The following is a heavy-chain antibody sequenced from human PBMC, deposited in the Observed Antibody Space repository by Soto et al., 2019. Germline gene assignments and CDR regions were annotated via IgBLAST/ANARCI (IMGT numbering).Heavy chain of an antibody. D-gene: IGHD1-26*01. V-gene: IGHV4-59*12. CDR3: ASTYYTGDSGPYDY. Sequence: PAETLSLTCTVSGCSISSYCWSWIRQPPGKGLEWIGYIYYSGSNNYNPSLESRVSISPDTSENQLSLKLKSVTVADTAVYYCASTYYTGDSGPYDYWGQGTLVTVSS. CDR1: GCSISSYC. J-gene: IGHJ4*02. CDR2: IYYSGSN.